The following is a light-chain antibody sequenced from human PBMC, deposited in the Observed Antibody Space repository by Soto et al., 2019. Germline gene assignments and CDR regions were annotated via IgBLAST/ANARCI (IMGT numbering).Light chain of an antibody. CDR1: QSVSSY. CDR3: QQRSNWSRT. CDR2: DAS. J-gene: IGKJ4*01. Sequence: EIVLTQSPATPSLSPGERATLSCRASQSVSSYLAWYQQKPGQAPRLLIYDASNRATGIPARFSGSGSGTDFTLTISSLEPEDFAVYYCQQRSNWSRTFGGGTKVEIK. V-gene: IGKV3-11*01.